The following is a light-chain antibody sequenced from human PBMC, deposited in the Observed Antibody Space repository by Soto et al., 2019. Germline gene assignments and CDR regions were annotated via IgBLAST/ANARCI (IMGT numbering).Light chain of an antibody. J-gene: IGKJ5*01. Sequence: EIVLTQSPGTPSLSPGERATLSCRATQSVDSNNLAWYQQKPGQAPRILIFAASSRATGIPDRFSGSGSGSYFTLTITSLEPEDFAVYYCQQYGTSPRTFGQGTRLEIK. V-gene: IGKV3-20*01. CDR3: QQYGTSPRT. CDR1: QSVDSNN. CDR2: AAS.